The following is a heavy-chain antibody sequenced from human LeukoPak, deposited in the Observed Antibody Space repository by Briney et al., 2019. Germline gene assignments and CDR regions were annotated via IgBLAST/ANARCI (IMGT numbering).Heavy chain of an antibody. CDR2: ISGSGGST. Sequence: GGSLRLSCAASGIMFGNYAMSWVRQAPGKGLEWVSAISGSGGSTYYADSVKGRFTISRDNSKNTLYLQMNSLRAEDTAVYYCAKVQYYYDSSGYLDYWGQGTLVTVSS. V-gene: IGHV3-23*01. J-gene: IGHJ4*02. D-gene: IGHD3-22*01. CDR3: AKVQYYYDSSGYLDY. CDR1: GIMFGNYA.